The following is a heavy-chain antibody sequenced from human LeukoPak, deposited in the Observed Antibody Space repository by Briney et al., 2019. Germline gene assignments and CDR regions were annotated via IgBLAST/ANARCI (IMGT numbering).Heavy chain of an antibody. J-gene: IGHJ4*02. CDR1: GYTFTAYY. V-gene: IGHV1-2*02. D-gene: IGHD5-18*01. CDR2: INPNSGGT. CDR3: ARDQHATAMVSSTRYDY. Sequence: ASVKVSCKASGYTFTAYYMHWVRQAPGQGLEWMGWINPNSGGTNYAQKFQGRVTMTRDTSISTAYTELSRLTSDDTAVYYCARDQHATAMVSSTRYDYWGQGTLVTVSS.